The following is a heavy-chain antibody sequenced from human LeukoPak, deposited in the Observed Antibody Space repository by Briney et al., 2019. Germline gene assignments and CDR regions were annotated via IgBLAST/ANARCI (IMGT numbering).Heavy chain of an antibody. V-gene: IGHV3-9*01. Sequence: SLRLSCAASGFTFDDYAMHWVRQAPGKGLEWVSGISWNSGSIGYADSVKGRFTISRDNAKNSLYLQMNSLRAEDTALYYCAKDGSSSYYYYMDVWGKGTTVTVSS. CDR1: GFTFDDYA. CDR3: AKDGSSSYYYYMDV. CDR2: ISWNSGSI. D-gene: IGHD6-6*01. J-gene: IGHJ6*03.